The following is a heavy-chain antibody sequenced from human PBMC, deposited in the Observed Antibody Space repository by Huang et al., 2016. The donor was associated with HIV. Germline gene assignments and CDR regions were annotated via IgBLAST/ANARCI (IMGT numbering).Heavy chain of an antibody. V-gene: IGHV3-9*01. D-gene: IGHD3-22*01. Sequence: EVQLVESGGGLVQPGRSLRLSCAASGFTFDNYVMHWVRQVPGKGLELVSGITWESAKIGDADSVKGRFTISRDNARSSLSLQMDSLRVEDTALYYCAKGKAYYDDSSGFDHWGQGTLVTVSS. CDR2: ITWESAKI. CDR1: GFTFDNYV. CDR3: AKGKAYYDDSSGFDH. J-gene: IGHJ4*02.